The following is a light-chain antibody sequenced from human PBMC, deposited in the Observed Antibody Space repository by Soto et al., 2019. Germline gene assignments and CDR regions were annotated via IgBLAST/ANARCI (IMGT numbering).Light chain of an antibody. CDR1: TGAVTSGYY. J-gene: IGLJ2*01. CDR3: LFFYGDGVA. Sequence: QAVVTQEPSLTVSPGGTVTLTCASSTGAVTSGYYPNWFQQRPGQPPRALIYSTTYKHSWTPARFSGSLLGGKAALTLSGAQPEDEAEYYCLFFYGDGVAFGGGTKLTVL. CDR2: STT. V-gene: IGLV7-43*01.